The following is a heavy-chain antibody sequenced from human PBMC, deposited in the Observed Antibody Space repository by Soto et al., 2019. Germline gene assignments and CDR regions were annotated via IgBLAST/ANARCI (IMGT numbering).Heavy chain of an antibody. CDR2: ISYDGSNK. Sequence: QVQLVESGGGVVQPGRSLRLSCAASGFTFSRYGMHWVRQAPGKGLEWVAVISYDGSNKYYADSVKGRFTISRDNSKNTLFLQMNSLRAEDTALYYCAKDTGAVAGTVDYWVLGTLVTVSS. CDR3: AKDTGAVAGTVDY. V-gene: IGHV3-30*18. J-gene: IGHJ4*02. CDR1: GFTFSRYG. D-gene: IGHD6-19*01.